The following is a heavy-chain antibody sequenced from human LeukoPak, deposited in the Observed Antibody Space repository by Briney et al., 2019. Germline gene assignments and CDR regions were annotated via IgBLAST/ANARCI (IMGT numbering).Heavy chain of an antibody. CDR2: ISYDGSNK. Sequence: GRSLRLSCAASGFTFSSYGMHWVRQAPGKGLEWAAVISYDGSNKYYADSVKGRFTISRDNSKNTLYLQMNSLRAEDTAVYYCAKDPTEGYSYGIDYWGQGTLVTVSS. CDR1: GFTFSSYG. CDR3: AKDPTEGYSYGIDY. D-gene: IGHD5-18*01. J-gene: IGHJ4*02. V-gene: IGHV3-30*18.